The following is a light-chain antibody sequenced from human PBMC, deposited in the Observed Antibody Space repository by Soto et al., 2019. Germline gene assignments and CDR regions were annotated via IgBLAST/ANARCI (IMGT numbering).Light chain of an antibody. CDR2: DND. CDR3: ATWDRSLSVGV. V-gene: IGLV1-51*01. J-gene: IGLJ2*01. CDR1: SSNIGNNY. Sequence: QSVLTQPPSVSAAPGQKVTISCSGSSSNIGNNYVFWYQQLPGTAPKLLIYDNDKRPSGIPDRFSGSKSGTSATLGITGLQTGEEADYYCATWDRSLSVGVFGGGTKVTVL.